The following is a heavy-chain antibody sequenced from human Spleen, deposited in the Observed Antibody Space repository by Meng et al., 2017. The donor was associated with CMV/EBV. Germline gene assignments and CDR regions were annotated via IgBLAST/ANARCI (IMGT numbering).Heavy chain of an antibody. V-gene: IGHV1-69*05. CDR2: IIPIFGTA. J-gene: IGHJ5*02. CDR1: GTCSRYA. D-gene: IGHD2-21*01. Sequence: GTCSRYAISWVRQAPGQGREWMGGIIPIFGTANYAQKFQGRVTITTDESTSTAYMELSSLRSEDTAVYYCARDRDCGGDCFSNWFDPWGQGTLVTVSS. CDR3: ARDRDCGGDCFSNWFDP.